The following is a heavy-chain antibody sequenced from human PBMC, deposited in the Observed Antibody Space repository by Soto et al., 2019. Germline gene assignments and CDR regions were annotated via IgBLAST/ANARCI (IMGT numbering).Heavy chain of an antibody. CDR1: GYNFTNLY. Sequence: ASVKVSCKASGYNFTNLYAHWVRQAPGQGLEWMGIINPRNGKTTYAQKFQGRVTMTSDTSTATMYMELNGLKSDDTAIYLCVRSGFDFWGPGTLVTVSS. D-gene: IGHD2-8*02. CDR3: VRSGFDF. CDR2: INPRNGKT. J-gene: IGHJ4*02. V-gene: IGHV1-46*01.